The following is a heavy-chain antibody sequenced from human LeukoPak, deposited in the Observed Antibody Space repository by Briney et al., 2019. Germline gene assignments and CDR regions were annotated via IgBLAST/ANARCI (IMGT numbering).Heavy chain of an antibody. CDR1: GFTFSTAW. CDR3: TTRGAVPGGFGN. Sequence: MPGGSLRLSCAASGFTFSTAWMSWVRQAPGKGLEWVGRIKSKTDGWTTDYAAPVKGRFTISRDDSKNTLYLQMSSLKTEDTAVYYCTTRGAVPGGFGNWGQGTLVTVSS. D-gene: IGHD3-16*01. V-gene: IGHV3-15*01. J-gene: IGHJ4*02. CDR2: IKSKTDGWTT.